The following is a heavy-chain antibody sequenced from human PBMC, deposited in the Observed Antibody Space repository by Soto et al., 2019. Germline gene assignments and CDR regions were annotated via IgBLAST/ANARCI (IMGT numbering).Heavy chain of an antibody. Sequence: QVQLVQSGSDVKLPGCSVKVSCKTSGGTFSGHAINWVRQAPGQGLEWVGGLIRLFGTTNYAQKLKGRVSISTDKSTTTDYLELRRVTAEVEAVDYCARAASHGWCWSVGFDTWGQGTMVTVSA. CDR1: GGTFSGHA. J-gene: IGHJ5*02. D-gene: IGHD6-19*01. CDR3: ARAASHGWCWSVGFDT. CDR2: LIRLFGTT. V-gene: IGHV1-69*06.